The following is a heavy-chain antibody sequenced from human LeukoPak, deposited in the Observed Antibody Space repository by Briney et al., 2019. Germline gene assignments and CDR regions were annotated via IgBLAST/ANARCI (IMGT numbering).Heavy chain of an antibody. J-gene: IGHJ4*02. CDR3: ATGLGYCSGGSYALGDY. CDR2: FDPEDGET. CDR1: GYTLTELS. D-gene: IGHD2-15*01. V-gene: IGHV1-24*01. Sequence: ASVKLSCKVSGYTLTELSMHWVRHAPGKGLEWMGGFDPEDGETIYAQKFQGRVTMTEDTSTDTAYMELSSLRSEDTAVYYCATGLGYCSGGSYALGDYWGQGTLVTVSS.